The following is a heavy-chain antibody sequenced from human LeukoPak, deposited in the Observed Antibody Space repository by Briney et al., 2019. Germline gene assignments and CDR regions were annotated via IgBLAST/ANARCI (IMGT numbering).Heavy chain of an antibody. CDR3: VAEEYGTGSYYKSSV. V-gene: IGHV4-34*01. CDR2: INHSGST. CDR1: GGSFSGYY. Sequence: PSETLSLTCAVYGGSFSGYYWSWIRQPPGKGLEWIGEINHSGSTNYNPSLKSRVTISVDTSRNQFSLKLTSVTAADTAVYYCVAEEYGTGSYYKSSVWGKGTLVTVSS. D-gene: IGHD3-10*01. J-gene: IGHJ4*02.